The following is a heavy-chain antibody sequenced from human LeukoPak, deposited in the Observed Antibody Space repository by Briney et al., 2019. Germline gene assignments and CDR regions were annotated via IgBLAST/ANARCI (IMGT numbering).Heavy chain of an antibody. V-gene: IGHV3-21*04. J-gene: IGHJ4*02. CDR2: ISSSSSYI. D-gene: IGHD3-22*01. CDR3: ARVGYDSSGYYLHDY. Sequence: GGSLRLSCAASGFTFSSYSMNWVRQAPGKGLEWVSSISSSSSYIYYADSVKGRFTISRDNAKNSLYLQMNSLRAEDTAVYYCARVGYDSSGYYLHDYWGQGTLVTVSS. CDR1: GFTFSSYS.